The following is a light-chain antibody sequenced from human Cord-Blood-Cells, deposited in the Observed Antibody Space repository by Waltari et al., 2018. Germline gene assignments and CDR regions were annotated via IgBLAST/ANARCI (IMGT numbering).Light chain of an antibody. Sequence: AIRMTQSPSSLSASTGDRVTITCRARQGISSYLAWYQQKPGKAPKLLIYAASTLQSGVPSRFSCSGSWTDFTLTISCLQSEDFATYYCQQYYSYPFLFGPGTKVDIK. V-gene: IGKV1-8*01. CDR1: QGISSY. J-gene: IGKJ3*01. CDR3: QQYYSYPFL. CDR2: AAS.